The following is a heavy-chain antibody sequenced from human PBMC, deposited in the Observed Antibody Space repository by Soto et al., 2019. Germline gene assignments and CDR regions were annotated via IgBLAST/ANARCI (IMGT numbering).Heavy chain of an antibody. D-gene: IGHD3-22*01. V-gene: IGHV1-46*01. CDR1: GYTFTDYY. Sequence: ASVKVSCKASGYTFTDYYMHWVRQAPGQGLEWMGTIYPSGGNINYAQKFKGRVTMTKDTSTSTVYMELNSLTSEDTAVYYCASPGGLSGYHFDYWGQGTLVTVSS. J-gene: IGHJ4*02. CDR3: ASPGGLSGYHFDY. CDR2: IYPSGGNI.